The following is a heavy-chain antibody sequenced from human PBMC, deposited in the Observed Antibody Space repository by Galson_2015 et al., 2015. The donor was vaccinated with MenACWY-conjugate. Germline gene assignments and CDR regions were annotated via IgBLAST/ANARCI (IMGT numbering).Heavy chain of an antibody. Sequence: SLRLSCAASGFTFSSFSMNWVRQAPEKGLEWVSSISATSATIYYADSVKGRFTISRDNAKNSLYLQVNSLRAEDTAVYYCARTAGSVPPWGLGTLVTVSS. CDR3: ARTAGSVPP. CDR2: ISATSATI. J-gene: IGHJ5*02. D-gene: IGHD6-13*01. CDR1: GFTFSSFS. V-gene: IGHV3-21*01.